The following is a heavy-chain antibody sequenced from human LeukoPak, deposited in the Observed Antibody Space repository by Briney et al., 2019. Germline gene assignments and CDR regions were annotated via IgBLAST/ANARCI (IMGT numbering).Heavy chain of an antibody. CDR3: ATYDGAFDF. D-gene: IGHD3-22*01. Sequence: PSETLSLTCTVSGGSISSYYWSWIRQPPGKGLEWIGYTYYSGSTNYNPSLKSRVTISVDTSKNQFSLKLSSVTAADTAVYYCATYDGAFDFWGQGTMVTVSS. CDR2: TYYSGST. V-gene: IGHV4-59*01. CDR1: GGSISSYY. J-gene: IGHJ3*01.